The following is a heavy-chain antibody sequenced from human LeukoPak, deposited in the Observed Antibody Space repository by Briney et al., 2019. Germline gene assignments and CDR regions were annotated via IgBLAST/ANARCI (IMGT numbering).Heavy chain of an antibody. Sequence: PSEXXSXXXXXXXXXXSSYYWSWIRQPPGKGLEWIGYIYYSGSTSYNPSLKSRVTISVDTSKNQFSLKLSSVTAADTAVYYCARVRGDYDGAEYFHPWGQGTLVTVSS. J-gene: IGHJ1*01. CDR2: IYYSGST. V-gene: IGHV4-59*01. CDR1: XXXXSSYY. D-gene: IGHD4-17*01. CDR3: ARVRGDYDGAEYFHP.